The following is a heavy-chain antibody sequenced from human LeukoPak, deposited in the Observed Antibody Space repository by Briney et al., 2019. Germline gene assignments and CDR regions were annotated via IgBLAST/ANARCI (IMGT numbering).Heavy chain of an antibody. Sequence: GGSLRLSCAASAFTFSSYWMSWVRQALGKGLEWVANIKQDGSEKYYVDSVKGRFTVSGDNAKNSLYLQMNSLRAEDTAVYYCAREMTTVTHNWFDPWGQGTLVTVSS. V-gene: IGHV3-7*01. CDR3: AREMTTVTHNWFDP. D-gene: IGHD4-17*01. CDR2: IKQDGSEK. J-gene: IGHJ5*02. CDR1: AFTFSSYW.